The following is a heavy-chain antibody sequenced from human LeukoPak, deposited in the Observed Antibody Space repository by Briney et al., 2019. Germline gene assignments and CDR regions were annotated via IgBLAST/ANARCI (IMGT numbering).Heavy chain of an antibody. V-gene: IGHV4-39*01. CDR2: IYCSGSN. J-gene: IGHJ4*02. D-gene: IGHD1/OR15-1a*01. Sequence: PSETLSLTCTVSGGSISSNSYNWVRQPPRQGKGLEWLGSIYCSGSNYYNPSIKSRITISVYTYKNQFSLKLRSVTAADTAVYYCAGQSNKDYWGQGTLVTVSS. CDR1: GGSISSNSYN. CDR3: AGQSNKDY.